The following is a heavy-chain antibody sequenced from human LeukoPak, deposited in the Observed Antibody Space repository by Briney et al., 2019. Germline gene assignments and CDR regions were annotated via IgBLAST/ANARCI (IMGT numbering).Heavy chain of an antibody. CDR2: IKTDASEK. Sequence: GGSLRLSCETSGFIFSSCWMTWVCQAPGKGLEWVANIKTDASEKYYADSVKGRFTISRDNAKNSLYLQMNSLRAEDTAVYYCATYSTRNAREFQSWGQGTLVTVSS. J-gene: IGHJ1*01. V-gene: IGHV3-7*01. CDR1: GFIFSSCW. D-gene: IGHD4-11*01. CDR3: ATYSTRNAREFQS.